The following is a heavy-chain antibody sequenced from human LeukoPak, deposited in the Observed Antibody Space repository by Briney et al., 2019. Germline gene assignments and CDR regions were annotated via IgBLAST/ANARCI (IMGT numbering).Heavy chain of an antibody. V-gene: IGHV4-28*01. CDR2: IYYSGST. Sequence: SETLSLTCAVSGYSISSSNWWGWIRQPPGKGLEWIGYIYYSGSTYYNPSLKSRVTMSVDTSKNQFSLKLSSVTAVDTAVYYCARSPSQGYFDYWGQGTLVTVSS. CDR3: ARSPSQGYFDY. CDR1: GYSISSSNW. J-gene: IGHJ4*02.